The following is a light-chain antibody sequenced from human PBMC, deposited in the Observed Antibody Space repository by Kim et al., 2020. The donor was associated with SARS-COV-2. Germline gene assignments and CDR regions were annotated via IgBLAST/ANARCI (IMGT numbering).Light chain of an antibody. CDR2: WAS. J-gene: IGKJ3*01. CDR3: QQYYSTPPT. CDR1: QSVLYSSNNKNY. Sequence: ATISCRSSQSVLYSSNNKNYLAWYQQKPGQPPKLLIYWASTRESVVPDRFSGSGSGTDFTLTISSLQAEDVAVYYCQQYYSTPPTFGPGTKVDIK. V-gene: IGKV4-1*01.